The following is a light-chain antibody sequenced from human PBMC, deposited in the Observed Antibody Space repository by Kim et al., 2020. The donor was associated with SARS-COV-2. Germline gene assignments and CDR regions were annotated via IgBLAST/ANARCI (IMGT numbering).Light chain of an antibody. V-gene: IGLV2-14*03. J-gene: IGLJ3*02. Sequence: GQSITSSCTGTSSDVGGYSYVSWYQQHPGKAPKLMIYDVNKRPSGVSNRFSGSKSGNTASLTISGLQAEDETDYFCSSYTSSSTWVFGGGTQLTVL. CDR2: DVN. CDR3: SSYTSSSTWV. CDR1: SSDVGGYSY.